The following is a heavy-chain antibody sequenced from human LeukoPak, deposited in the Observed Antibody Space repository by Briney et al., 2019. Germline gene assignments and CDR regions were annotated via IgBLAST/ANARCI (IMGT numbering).Heavy chain of an antibody. CDR2: INSSTSYI. CDR1: GFTFNSYT. Sequence: GGSLRLSCAASGFTFNSYTMNWVRQAPGKGLGWVSSINSSTSYIYYADSVKGRFTISRDNAKNSLYLQMNSLRAEDTAVYYCARDAFPSIVATDDAFDIWGQGTMVTVSS. J-gene: IGHJ3*02. D-gene: IGHD5-12*01. CDR3: ARDAFPSIVATDDAFDI. V-gene: IGHV3-21*01.